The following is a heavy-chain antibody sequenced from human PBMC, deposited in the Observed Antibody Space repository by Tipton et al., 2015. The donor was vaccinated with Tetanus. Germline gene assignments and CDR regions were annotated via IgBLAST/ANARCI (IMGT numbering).Heavy chain of an antibody. CDR1: GITFSSYA. Sequence: SLRLSCVVSGITFSSYAMTWVRQAPGKGLEWVAVISYDGSNKYYADSVKGRFTISRDNSKNTLYLQMNSLRAEDTAVYYCAKDQGKQQLFSYYYYGMDVWGQGTTVTVSS. CDR2: ISYDGSNK. J-gene: IGHJ6*02. V-gene: IGHV3-30*18. CDR3: AKDQGKQQLFSYYYYGMDV. D-gene: IGHD6-13*01.